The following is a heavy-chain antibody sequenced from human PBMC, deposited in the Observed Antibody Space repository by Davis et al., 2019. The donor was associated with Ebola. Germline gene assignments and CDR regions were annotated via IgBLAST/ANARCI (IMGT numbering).Heavy chain of an antibody. CDR3: ARGKWFDP. V-gene: IGHV1-18*01. CDR2: ISGYTANT. J-gene: IGHJ5*02. Sequence: ASVKVSCKASGYTFTSYGFSWVRQAPGQGLEWMGWISGYTANTNYAQKLQGRVTLTADKATNTAYMELSGLRFDDTAVYYCARGKWFDPWGQGTLVSVTS. CDR1: GYTFTSYG.